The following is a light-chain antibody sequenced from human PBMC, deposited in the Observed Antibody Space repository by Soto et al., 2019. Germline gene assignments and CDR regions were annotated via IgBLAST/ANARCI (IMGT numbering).Light chain of an antibody. CDR1: SSDVGGYNY. CDR3: SSYAGSNTWV. J-gene: IGLJ3*02. Sequence: QSALTQPPSASGSPGQSVTISCTGTSSDVGGYNYVSWYQQHPGKAPKLMIYEVSKRPSGVPDRFSGSKSGNTASLTVSGLQAEDEAYYYCSSYAGSNTWVFGGGTQLTVL. CDR2: EVS. V-gene: IGLV2-8*01.